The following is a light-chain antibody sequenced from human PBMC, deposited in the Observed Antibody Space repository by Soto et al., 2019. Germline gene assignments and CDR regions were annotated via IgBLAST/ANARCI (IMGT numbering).Light chain of an antibody. CDR3: QQYGSSPWT. J-gene: IGKJ1*01. V-gene: IGKV3-20*01. CDR1: QSVSSN. CDR2: GAS. Sequence: EIVFTQSPGTLSLSPGETATLSWRASQSVSSNLAWYQQKPGQAPMILIYGASTRATGIPDRFSGSGSGTDFTLTISRLEPEDFAVYYCQQYGSSPWTFGQGTKVDIK.